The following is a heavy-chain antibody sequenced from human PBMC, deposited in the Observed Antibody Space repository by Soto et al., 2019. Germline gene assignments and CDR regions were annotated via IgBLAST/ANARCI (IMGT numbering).Heavy chain of an antibody. CDR1: GGSISSGGYY. J-gene: IGHJ5*02. V-gene: IGHV4-31*03. Sequence: SETLSLTCTVSGGSISSGGYYWSWIRQHPGKGLEWIGYIYYSGSTYYNPSLKSRVTISVDTSKNQFSLKLSSVTATDTAVYYCARVGGINWFDPWGQGTLVTVSS. D-gene: IGHD3-16*01. CDR2: IYYSGST. CDR3: ARVGGINWFDP.